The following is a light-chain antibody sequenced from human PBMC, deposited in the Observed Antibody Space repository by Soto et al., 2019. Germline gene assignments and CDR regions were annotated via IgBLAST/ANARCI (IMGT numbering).Light chain of an antibody. CDR3: SSYTSISTLDV. CDR1: SSDVGRYNY. V-gene: IGLV2-14*01. Sequence: QSVLTQPRSVSASPGQSVTISCTGTSSDVGRYNYVSWYQHHPGKAPKLVIYEVSNRPSGVSNRFSGSKSGNTASLTISGLQAEDEADYYCSSYTSISTLDVFGTGTKVTVL. CDR2: EVS. J-gene: IGLJ1*01.